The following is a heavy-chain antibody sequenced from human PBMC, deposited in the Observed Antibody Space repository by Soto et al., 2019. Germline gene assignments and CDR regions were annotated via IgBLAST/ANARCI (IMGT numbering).Heavy chain of an antibody. J-gene: IGHJ3*02. D-gene: IGHD6-13*01. V-gene: IGHV2-5*02. Sequence: QITLKESGPTLAKPTQTLTLTCSFSGFSLSTSGVGVGWIRQPPGQALEWLAVIYWDDDKRYSPSLKSRLTSTKDTSKNQVVLTMANMDPVDTGTYYCAHRDGSSSTWNVEGDAFDIWGQGTMVTVSS. CDR2: IYWDDDK. CDR1: GFSLSTSGVG. CDR3: AHRDGSSSTWNVEGDAFDI.